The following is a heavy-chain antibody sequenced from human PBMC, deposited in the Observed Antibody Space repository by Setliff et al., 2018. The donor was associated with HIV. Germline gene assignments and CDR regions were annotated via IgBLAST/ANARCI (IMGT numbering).Heavy chain of an antibody. V-gene: IGHV4-59*08. J-gene: IGHJ4*02. CDR1: GGSISNYY. CDR2: GYYSGIT. D-gene: IGHD2-21*02. Sequence: NPSETLSLTCTVSGGSISNYYWSWIRQPPGKGLVWIGCGYYSGITHYDPSLKSRVSISVDASKHQFSLRLNSVTVADTAVYFCARSSRGSLRDLDYWGSGTLVTVSS. CDR3: ARSSRGSLRDLDY.